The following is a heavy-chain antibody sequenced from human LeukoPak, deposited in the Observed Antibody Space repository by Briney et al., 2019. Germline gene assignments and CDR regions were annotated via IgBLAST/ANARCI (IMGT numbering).Heavy chain of an antibody. CDR3: AKDGEFYYGSGSLDY. CDR2: ISISSYYYL. CDR1: GFKFDSYA. J-gene: IGHJ4*02. V-gene: IGHV3-21*01. D-gene: IGHD3-10*01. Sequence: GGSLRLSCVASGFKFDSYAMVWVRQAPGKGLEWVSSISISSYYYLYYADSVKGRFTISRDNSKNTLYLQMNSLRAEDTAVYYCAKDGEFYYGSGSLDYWGQGTLVTVPS.